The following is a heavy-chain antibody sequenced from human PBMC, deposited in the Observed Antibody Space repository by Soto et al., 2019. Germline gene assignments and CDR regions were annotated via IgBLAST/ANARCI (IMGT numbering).Heavy chain of an antibody. CDR1: GFTFTSYG. CDR3: AKDYGSGCDWLRVGDASDI. Sequence: QVQLVESGGGVVQPGRSLRLSWAASGFTFTSYGMHWVRQAPGKGLEWVAVISYDGSNKYYADSVKGRFTISRDTSKNTLYLQMNSLRAEDTAMYYCAKDYGSGCDWLRVGDASDIWGQGTMVTVSS. V-gene: IGHV3-30*18. J-gene: IGHJ3*02. CDR2: ISYDGSNK. D-gene: IGHD6-19*01.